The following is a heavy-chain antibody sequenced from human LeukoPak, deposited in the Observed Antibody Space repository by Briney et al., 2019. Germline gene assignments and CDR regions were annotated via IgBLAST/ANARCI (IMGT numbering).Heavy chain of an antibody. J-gene: IGHJ4*02. CDR1: GGTFSSYA. CDR3: AREGETYCGGDCYPTN. Sequence: SVKVSCKASGGTFSSYAISWVRQAPGQGLEWMGGIIPIFGTANYAQKFQGRVTITRDTSASTAYMELSSLRSEDTAVYYCAREGETYCGGDCYPTNWGQGALVTVSS. CDR2: IIPIFGTA. D-gene: IGHD2-21*02. V-gene: IGHV1-69*05.